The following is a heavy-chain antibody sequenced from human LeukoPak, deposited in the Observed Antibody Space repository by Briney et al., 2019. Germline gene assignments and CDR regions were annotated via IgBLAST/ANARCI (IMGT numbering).Heavy chain of an antibody. CDR1: GFSYNTYW. Sequence: GGSLRLSCAASGFSYNTYWMSWVRQAPGKGLAWVANIKSDGSEKNYVDFVKGRLTISRDNSKNPVYLQMNSLRAEDTAVYYCARVRPKGYLDYWGQGTLVTVSS. D-gene: IGHD6-13*01. V-gene: IGHV3-7*01. CDR3: ARVRPKGYLDY. J-gene: IGHJ4*02. CDR2: IKSDGSEK.